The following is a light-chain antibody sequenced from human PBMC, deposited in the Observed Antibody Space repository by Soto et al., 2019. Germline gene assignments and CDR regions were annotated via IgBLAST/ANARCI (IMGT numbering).Light chain of an antibody. Sequence: EIVLAQSPGTLSLSPGERATLSCRASQNVHNYLAWYQHKPGQAPRLLIYDASNRATDIPARFSGSGSGTDFTLTISSLDPEDSAVYYCHQRSKWPLTFGGGTKVDIK. J-gene: IGKJ4*01. CDR2: DAS. CDR1: QNVHNY. V-gene: IGKV3-11*01. CDR3: HQRSKWPLT.